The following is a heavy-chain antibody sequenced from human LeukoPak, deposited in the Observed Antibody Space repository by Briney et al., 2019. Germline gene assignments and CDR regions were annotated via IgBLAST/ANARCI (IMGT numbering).Heavy chain of an antibody. Sequence: PGGSLRLSCAASGFAFSIYWMSWVRQAPGKGLEWVANINHHGSDKWYVDSVKGRFTIARDNTDNSLSLQMNSLRVEDTAVYYCARSDSIGCVDYWGQGTLITVSS. D-gene: IGHD2-21*01. V-gene: IGHV3-7*01. CDR3: ARSDSIGCVDY. CDR2: INHHGSDK. CDR1: GFAFSIYW. J-gene: IGHJ4*02.